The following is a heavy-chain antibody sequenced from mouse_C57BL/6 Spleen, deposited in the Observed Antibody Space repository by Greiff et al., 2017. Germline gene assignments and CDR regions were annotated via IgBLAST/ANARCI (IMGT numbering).Heavy chain of an antibody. D-gene: IGHD2-5*01. Sequence: EVKLMESGGGLVKPGGSLKLSCAASGFTFSDYGMHWVRQAPEKGLEWVAYISSGSSTIYYADTVNGRFTISRDNAKNTLFLQMTSLRSEDTAMYYCARRSNYDAMDYWGQGTSVTVSS. J-gene: IGHJ4*01. CDR3: ARRSNYDAMDY. CDR1: GFTFSDYG. CDR2: ISSGSSTI. V-gene: IGHV5-17*01.